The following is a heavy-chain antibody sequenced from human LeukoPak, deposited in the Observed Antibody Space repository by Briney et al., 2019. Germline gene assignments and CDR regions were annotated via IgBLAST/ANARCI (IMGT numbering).Heavy chain of an antibody. Sequence: GGSLRLSCAASGFTFSSYAMSWVRQAPGKGLEWVSIISGSGGSTYYADSVKGRFTISRDNAKNSLYLQMNSLRAEDTAVYYCAREHMATISTNWFDPWGQGTLVTVSS. J-gene: IGHJ5*02. V-gene: IGHV3-23*01. CDR1: GFTFSSYA. CDR2: ISGSGGST. D-gene: IGHD5-24*01. CDR3: AREHMATISTNWFDP.